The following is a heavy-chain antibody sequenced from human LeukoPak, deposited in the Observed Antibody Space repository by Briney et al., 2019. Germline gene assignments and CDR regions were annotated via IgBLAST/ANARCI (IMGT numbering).Heavy chain of an antibody. CDR3: ARGKLEQSHYYYYGMDV. V-gene: IGHV1-69*13. D-gene: IGHD1/OR15-1a*01. CDR1: GGTFSSYA. CDR2: IIPIFGTA. Sequence: SVKVSCKASGGTFSSYAISWVRQAPGQGLEWMGGIIPIFGTANYAQKFQGRVTITADESTSTAYMELSSLRSEDTAVYYCARGKLEQSHYYYYGMDVWGQGTTVTVSS. J-gene: IGHJ6*02.